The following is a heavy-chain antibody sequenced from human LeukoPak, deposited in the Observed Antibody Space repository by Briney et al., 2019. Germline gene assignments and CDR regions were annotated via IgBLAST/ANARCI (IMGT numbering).Heavy chain of an antibody. CDR2: ISSSSSYI. CDR1: GFTFSSYS. J-gene: IGHJ4*02. Sequence: GGSLRLSCAASGFTFSSYSMSWVRQAPGKGLEWVSSISSSSSYIYYADSVKGRFTISRDNARNSLYLQMNSLRAEDTAVYYCARASYFDYYFDYWGQGTLVTVSS. D-gene: IGHD3-9*01. V-gene: IGHV3-21*01. CDR3: ARASYFDYYFDY.